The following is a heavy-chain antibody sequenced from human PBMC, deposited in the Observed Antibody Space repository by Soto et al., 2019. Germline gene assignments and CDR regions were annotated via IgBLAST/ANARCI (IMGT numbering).Heavy chain of an antibody. CDR3: VRDSSYYYYYYGMDV. V-gene: IGHV1-2*02. J-gene: IGHJ6*02. CDR1: GYTFTGYY. Sequence: ASVKVSCKASGYTFTGYYMHWVRQAPGQGLEWMGWINPNSGGTNYAQKFQGRVTMTRDTSISTAYMELSRLRSDDTAVYYCVRDSSYYYYYYGMDVWGQGTTVTVSS. CDR2: INPNSGGT. D-gene: IGHD6-6*01.